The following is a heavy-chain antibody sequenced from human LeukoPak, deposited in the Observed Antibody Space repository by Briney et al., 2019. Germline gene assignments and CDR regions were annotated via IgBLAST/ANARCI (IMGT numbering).Heavy chain of an antibody. Sequence: GGSLRLSCAAPGFTFSSYWMSWVRQAPGKGLEWVANIKQDGSEKYYVDSVKGRFTISRDNAKNSLYLQMNSLRAEDTAVYYCARERVDSSSWYSYYYYYYYMDVWGKGTTVTVSS. CDR1: GFTFSSYW. V-gene: IGHV3-7*01. J-gene: IGHJ6*03. CDR3: ARERVDSSSWYSYYYYYYYMDV. CDR2: IKQDGSEK. D-gene: IGHD6-13*01.